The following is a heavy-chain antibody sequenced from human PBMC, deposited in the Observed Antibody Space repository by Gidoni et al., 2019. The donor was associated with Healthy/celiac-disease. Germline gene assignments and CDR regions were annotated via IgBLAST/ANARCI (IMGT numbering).Heavy chain of an antibody. CDR2: ISSSSSYI. CDR3: ARGPGSSGRGAQTGGDY. J-gene: IGHJ4*02. D-gene: IGHD6-25*01. CDR1: GFTFSSYS. V-gene: IGHV3-21*01. Sequence: EVQLVESGGGLVKPGGSLRLSCAASGFTFSSYSMNWVRQAPGKGLEWVSSISSSSSYIYYADSVKGRFTISRDNAKNSLYLQMNSLRAEDTAVYYCARGPGSSGRGAQTGGDYWGQGTLVTVSS.